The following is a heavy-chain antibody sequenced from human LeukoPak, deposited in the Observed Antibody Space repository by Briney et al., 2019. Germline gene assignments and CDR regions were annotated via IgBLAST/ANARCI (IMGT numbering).Heavy chain of an antibody. Sequence: SETLSLTCTVSGGSISSDYWSWIREPPGKGLEWIGNIYYSGSTNYNPSLNSRVTISLDTSKNQLSLNLNSVTAADTAEYYCVGTTKWLAFDYWGQGVLVTVSS. CDR2: IYYSGST. J-gene: IGHJ4*02. D-gene: IGHD5-24*01. CDR1: GGSISSDY. V-gene: IGHV4-59*01. CDR3: VGTTKWLAFDY.